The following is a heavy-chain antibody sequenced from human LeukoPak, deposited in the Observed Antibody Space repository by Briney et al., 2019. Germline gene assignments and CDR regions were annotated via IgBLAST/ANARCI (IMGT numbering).Heavy chain of an antibody. V-gene: IGHV4-34*01. J-gene: IGHJ4*02. CDR2: INHSGST. CDR3: ARGKYYYGSGSYYTPFDY. D-gene: IGHD3-10*01. Sequence: KPSETLSLTCAVYGGSSRGYSWAGIGKPPGKGRGWLGEINHSGSTNYNPSLKSRVTISVDTSKNQFSLKLSSVTAADTAVYYCARGKYYYGSGSYYTPFDYWGQGTLVTVSS. CDR1: GGSSRGYS.